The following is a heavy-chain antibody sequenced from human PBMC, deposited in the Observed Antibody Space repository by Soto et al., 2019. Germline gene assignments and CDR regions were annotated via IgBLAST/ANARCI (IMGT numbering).Heavy chain of an antibody. CDR3: ARDHVDTPMTNFDY. V-gene: IGHV1-46*01. CDR2: INPSDAYT. J-gene: IGHJ4*02. CDR1: GYTFISYY. D-gene: IGHD5-18*01. Sequence: ASVKVSCKASGYTFISYYIHWVLQAPGQGLEWMGLINPSDAYTDYAQKFQGRVTLTRDTSTSIVYMELSSLRSEDTAIYYCARDHVDTPMTNFDYWGQGTLVTV.